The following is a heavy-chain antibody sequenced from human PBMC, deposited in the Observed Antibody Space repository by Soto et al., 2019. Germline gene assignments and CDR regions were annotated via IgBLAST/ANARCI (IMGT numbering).Heavy chain of an antibody. D-gene: IGHD2-21*01. V-gene: IGHV3-30*03. CDR2: IYSDGSHQ. Sequence: QVQLVESGGGVVQPGSSLRLSCEASGFTFSMYGMHWARQAPGKGLEWVGVIYSDGSHQYYGDSVKGRFTISRDNSNKMVYLQMTGLRLDDSALYYCARDRRVIPDADMDYWGQGVLVTVSS. J-gene: IGHJ4*02. CDR1: GFTFSMYG. CDR3: ARDRRVIPDADMDY.